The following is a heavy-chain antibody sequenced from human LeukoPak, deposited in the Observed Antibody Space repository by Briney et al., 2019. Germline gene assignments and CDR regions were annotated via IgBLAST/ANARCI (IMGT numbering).Heavy chain of an antibody. CDR1: GFTFSSYW. D-gene: IGHD6-19*01. J-gene: IGHJ4*02. CDR3: ASIAVAYYFDY. Sequence: GSLRLSCAASGFTFSSYWMSWVRQAPGKGLEWVANIKQDGSEKYYVDSVKGRFTISRDSAKNSLYLQMNSLRAEDTAVYYCASIAVAYYFDYWGQGTLVTVSS. CDR2: IKQDGSEK. V-gene: IGHV3-7*01.